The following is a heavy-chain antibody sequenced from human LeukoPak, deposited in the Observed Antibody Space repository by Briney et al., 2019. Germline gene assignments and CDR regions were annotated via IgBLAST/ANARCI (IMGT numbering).Heavy chain of an antibody. CDR1: KFTFSTYS. Sequence: PGGSLRLSCAASKFTFSTYSMNWVRQAPGKGLEWVSSISSDSNYIFYSDPLKGRFTISRDNAKNSLYLQMISLRAEDTAVYYCARVAFGLYVMDVWGQGTTVTVSS. D-gene: IGHD3/OR15-3a*01. V-gene: IGHV3-21*01. J-gene: IGHJ6*02. CDR2: ISSDSNYI. CDR3: ARVAFGLYVMDV.